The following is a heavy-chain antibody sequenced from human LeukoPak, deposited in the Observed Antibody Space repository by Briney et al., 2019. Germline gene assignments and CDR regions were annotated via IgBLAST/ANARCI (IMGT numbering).Heavy chain of an antibody. Sequence: EASVKVSCKASGGTFSSYAISWVRQAPGQGLEWMGWISAYNGNTNYAQKLQGRVTMTTDTSTSTAYMELRSLRSDDTAVYYCARGPWGYFDYWGQGTLVTVSS. CDR3: ARGPWGYFDY. V-gene: IGHV1-18*01. D-gene: IGHD7-27*01. CDR1: GGTFSSYA. CDR2: ISAYNGNT. J-gene: IGHJ4*02.